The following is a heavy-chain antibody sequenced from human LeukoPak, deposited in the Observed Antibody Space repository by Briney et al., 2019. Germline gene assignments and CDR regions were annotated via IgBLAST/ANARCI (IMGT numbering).Heavy chain of an antibody. D-gene: IGHD2-15*01. CDR1: GGSIRSSYYY. J-gene: IGHJ4*02. CDR3: ARDVGGFDY. Sequence: SETLSLTCTVSGGSIRSSYYYWSWIRQPPGKGLEWIGYIYYSGSTNYNPSLKSRVTISVDTSKNQFSLKLSSVTAADTAVYYCARDVGGFDYWGQGTLVTVSS. V-gene: IGHV4-61*01. CDR2: IYYSGST.